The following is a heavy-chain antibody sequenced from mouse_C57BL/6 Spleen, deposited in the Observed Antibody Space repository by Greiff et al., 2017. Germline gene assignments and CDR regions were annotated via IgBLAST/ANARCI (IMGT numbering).Heavy chain of an antibody. CDR3: ARDEGYYYGSSPYYFDY. J-gene: IGHJ2*01. D-gene: IGHD1-1*01. V-gene: IGHV5-4*01. Sequence: DVMLVESGGGLVKPGGSLKLSCAASGFTFSSYAMSWVRQTPEKRLEWVATISDGGSYTYYPDNVKGRVTISRDNAKNTLYLQMSHLKSEDTAMYYCARDEGYYYGSSPYYFDYWGQGTTLTVSS. CDR2: ISDGGSYT. CDR1: GFTFSSYA.